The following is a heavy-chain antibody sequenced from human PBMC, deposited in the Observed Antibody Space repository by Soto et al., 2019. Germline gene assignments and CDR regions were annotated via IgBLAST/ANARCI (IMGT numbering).Heavy chain of an antibody. CDR1: GFTFSSYS. CDR2: ISSSSSYI. D-gene: IGHD3-3*01. J-gene: IGHJ5*02. Sequence: EVQLVESGGGLVKPGGSLRLSCAASGFTFSSYSMNWVRQAPGKGLEWVSSISSSSSYIYYAASVKGRFTISRYNAKNELYLQMNSLRAEDTAVYYCASDKHYDFGCFDPWGQGTLVTFSS. CDR3: ASDKHYDFGCFDP. V-gene: IGHV3-21*01.